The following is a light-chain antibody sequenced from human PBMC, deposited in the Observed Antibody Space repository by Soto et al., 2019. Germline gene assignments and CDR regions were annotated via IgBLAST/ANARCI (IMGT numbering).Light chain of an antibody. CDR1: QSVNSR. CDR3: QHYGRSPIT. Sequence: EIVLTQSPGTLSLSPGERATLSCRASQSVNSRLAWYQHKPGQAPRLLISGASSRATGIPVRFSGSGSATDFTLTISRLEPEDFALYYCQHYGRSPITFGQGTRLEIK. J-gene: IGKJ5*01. V-gene: IGKV3-20*01. CDR2: GAS.